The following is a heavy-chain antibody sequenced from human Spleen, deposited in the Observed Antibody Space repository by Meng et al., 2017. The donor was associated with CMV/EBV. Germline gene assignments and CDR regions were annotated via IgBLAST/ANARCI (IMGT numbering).Heavy chain of an antibody. Sequence: KASGYTFTSYGISWVRQAPGQGLEWMGWISAYNGNTNYAQKLQGRVTMTTDTSTSTAYMELRSLRSDDTAVYYCARISSSGGSWFDPWGQGTLVTVSS. D-gene: IGHD6-6*01. CDR1: GYTFTSYG. V-gene: IGHV1-18*01. CDR2: ISAYNGNT. J-gene: IGHJ5*02. CDR3: ARISSSGGSWFDP.